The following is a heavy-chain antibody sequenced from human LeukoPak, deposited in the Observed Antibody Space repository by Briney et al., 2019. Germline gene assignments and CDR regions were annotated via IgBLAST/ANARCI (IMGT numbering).Heavy chain of an antibody. CDR3: ARSMYCGGDCYYYFDY. CDR1: GFTFSSYW. CDR2: INSDGSII. V-gene: IGHV3-74*01. Sequence: GGSLRLSCAASGFTFSSYWIHWFLQAPGKGLLWVSRINSDGSIIGYADSVKGRFTISRDNAKNTLYLQMNSLRAEDTAVYYCARSMYCGGDCYYYFDYWGQGTLVTVSS. J-gene: IGHJ4*02. D-gene: IGHD2-21*02.